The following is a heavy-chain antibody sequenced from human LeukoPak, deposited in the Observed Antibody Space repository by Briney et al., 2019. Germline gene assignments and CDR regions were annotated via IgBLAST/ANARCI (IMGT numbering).Heavy chain of an antibody. V-gene: IGHV3-30-3*01. J-gene: IGHJ6*02. D-gene: IGHD2-15*01. CDR2: ISNDGSNK. Sequence: QPGRSLRLSCAASGFAFSTYAMHWVRQAPGKGLEWVSLISNDGSNKNYADFVKGRFTISRDNSKITLYLQMNSLRTEDTAVYYCARSRQREYCSGGYCYSYYYYGMDVWGQGTTVAVSS. CDR1: GFAFSTYA. CDR3: ARSRQREYCSGGYCYSYYYYGMDV.